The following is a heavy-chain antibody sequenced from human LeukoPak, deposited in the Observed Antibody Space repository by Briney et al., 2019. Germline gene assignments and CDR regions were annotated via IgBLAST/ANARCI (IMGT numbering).Heavy chain of an antibody. D-gene: IGHD6-13*01. CDR3: ARGSSWFHY. CDR2: ISTSGST. CDR1: GDSISSNS. V-gene: IGHV4-4*07. Sequence: SETLSLTCTVSGDSISSNSWTWIRQPAGEGLEWVGRISTSGSTYYNPSLKSRVTMSIDTSKNQFSLRLSSVTAADTAMYYCARGSSWFHYWGQGTLVTVSS. J-gene: IGHJ4*02.